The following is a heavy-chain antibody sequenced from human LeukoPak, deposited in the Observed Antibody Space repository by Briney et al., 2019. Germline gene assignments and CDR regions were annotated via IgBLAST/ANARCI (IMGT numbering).Heavy chain of an antibody. J-gene: IGHJ2*01. CDR1: GFTVSSNY. CDR3: ARGGYCSGGSCYSLYFDL. D-gene: IGHD2-15*01. Sequence: GGSLRLSCAASGFTVSSNYMTWVRQAPGKGLEWVSVIYSGGSTYYADSVKGRLTISRDNSKNTLYLQMINLRAEDTAVYYCARGGYCSGGSCYSLYFDLWGRGTLVTVSS. CDR2: IYSGGST. V-gene: IGHV3-53*01.